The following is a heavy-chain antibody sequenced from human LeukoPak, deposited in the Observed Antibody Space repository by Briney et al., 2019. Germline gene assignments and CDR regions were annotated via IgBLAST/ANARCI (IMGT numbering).Heavy chain of an antibody. CDR2: ISGGGGST. V-gene: IGHV3-23*01. CDR1: GFTFTSYS. CDR3: AKEECSSTSCYLAY. Sequence: PGGSLRLSCAASGFTFTSYSMNWVRQAPGKGLEWVSTISGGGGSTYYADSVKGRFTISRDNSKNTLYLQMNGLRAEDTAVYYCAKEECSSTSCYLAYWGQGTLVTVSS. J-gene: IGHJ4*02. D-gene: IGHD2-2*01.